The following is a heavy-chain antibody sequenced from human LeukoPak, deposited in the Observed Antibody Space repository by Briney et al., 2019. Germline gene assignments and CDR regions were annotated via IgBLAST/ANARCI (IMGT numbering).Heavy chain of an antibody. J-gene: IGHJ4*02. CDR3: ARGIQLWSDLDY. D-gene: IGHD5-18*01. CDR2: ISYDGSNK. CDR1: GFTFSSYA. V-gene: IGHV3-30-3*01. Sequence: GRSLRLSCAASGFTFSSYAMYWVRQAPGKGLEWVAVISYDGSNKYYADSVKGRFTISRDNSKNTLYLQMNSLRAEDTAVYYCARGIQLWSDLDYWGQGTLVTVSS.